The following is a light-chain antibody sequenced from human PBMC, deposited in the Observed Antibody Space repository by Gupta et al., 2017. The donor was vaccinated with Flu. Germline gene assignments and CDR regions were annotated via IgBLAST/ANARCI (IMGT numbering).Light chain of an antibody. J-gene: IGLJ2*01. CDR3: SSLDLNNRVL. CDR2: GKN. Sequence: SSELTQAPAVSVALGQTVRITCHGDSLRRYYATWYQQKPGQAPVVVIYGKNNRPSGIPDRFSGSHSDNTASLTITGAQAEDEADYHCSSLDLNNRVLFGGGTKLTVL. CDR1: SLRRYY. V-gene: IGLV3-19*01.